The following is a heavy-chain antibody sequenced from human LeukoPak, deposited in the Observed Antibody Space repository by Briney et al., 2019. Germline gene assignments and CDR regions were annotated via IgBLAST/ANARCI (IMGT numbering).Heavy chain of an antibody. CDR3: TTDRDSGWS. CDR2: ISACNGNT. D-gene: IGHD6-19*01. V-gene: IGHV1-18*01. Sequence: ASVKVSCKASGYTFTSYGISWVRQAPGQGLEWMGWISACNGNTNYAQKLQGRVTMTTDTSTSTAYMELRSLRSEDTAIFYCTTDRDSGWSWGQGTLVTVSS. CDR1: GYTFTSYG. J-gene: IGHJ5*02.